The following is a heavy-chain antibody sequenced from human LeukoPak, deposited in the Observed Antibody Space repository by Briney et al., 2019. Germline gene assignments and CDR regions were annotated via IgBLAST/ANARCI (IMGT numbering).Heavy chain of an antibody. V-gene: IGHV1-2*02. Sequence: GASVKVSCKASGYTFTGHYMHWVRQAPGQGLEWMGWINPNSGGTNYAQKFQGRVTMTRDTSISTAYMELSRLRSDDTAVYYCARAAGDYSGIDYWGQGTLVTVSS. D-gene: IGHD3-10*01. J-gene: IGHJ4*02. CDR2: INPNSGGT. CDR1: GYTFTGHY. CDR3: ARAAGDYSGIDY.